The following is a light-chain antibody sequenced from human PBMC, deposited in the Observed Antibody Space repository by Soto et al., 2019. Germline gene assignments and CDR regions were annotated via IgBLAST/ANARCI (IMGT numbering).Light chain of an antibody. V-gene: IGKV3-15*01. CDR1: QGVSRK. CDR3: QRYHTWPIT. Sequence: DIVMTQSPATLSVAPGERVTFSCRASQGVSRKLAWSQHKPGQAPRLLISGASTGANGIPARFSGSGSGTEFTLTISSLQSEDCAIYYCQRYHTWPITFGGGTKVEIK. CDR2: GAS. J-gene: IGKJ4*01.